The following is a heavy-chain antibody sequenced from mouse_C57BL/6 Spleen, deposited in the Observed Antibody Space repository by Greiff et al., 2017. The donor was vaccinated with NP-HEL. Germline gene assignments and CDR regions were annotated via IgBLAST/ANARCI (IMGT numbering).Heavy chain of an antibody. Sequence: EVKLVESGGGLVKPGGSLKLSCAASGFTFSSYAMSWVRQTPEKRLEWVATISDGGSYTYYPDNVKGRFTISRDNAKNNLYLQMSHLKSEDTAMYYCARDDYEDAMDYWGQGTSVTVYS. CDR3: ARDDYEDAMDY. CDR2: ISDGGSYT. D-gene: IGHD2-4*01. V-gene: IGHV5-4*01. J-gene: IGHJ4*01. CDR1: GFTFSSYA.